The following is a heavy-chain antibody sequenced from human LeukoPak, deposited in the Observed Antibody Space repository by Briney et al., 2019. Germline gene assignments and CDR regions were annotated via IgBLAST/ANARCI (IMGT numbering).Heavy chain of an antibody. CDR3: AKISVGPLSRPTHVSLYYGMDV. CDR1: GFTFTKFA. Sequence: GGSLRFSCEASGFTFTKFAMSWVRQAPGKGPEWVSGIGSSGATIFYADSVKGRFTISRDNSKNTVYLEMNNLRAEDTAIYYCAKISVGPLSRPTHVSLYYGMDVWGQGTTVTVSS. CDR2: IGSSGATI. J-gene: IGHJ6*02. V-gene: IGHV3-23*01. D-gene: IGHD3-10*01.